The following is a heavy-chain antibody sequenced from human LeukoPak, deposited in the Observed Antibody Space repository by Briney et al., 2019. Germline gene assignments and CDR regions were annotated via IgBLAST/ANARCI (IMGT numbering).Heavy chain of an antibody. D-gene: IGHD3-10*01. V-gene: IGHV3-15*04. J-gene: IGHJ4*02. CDR2: IESKTDGGTT. CDR1: GFTFSSYA. Sequence: GSLRLSCAASGFTFSSYAMHWVRQIPGKGLEWVGRIESKTDGGTTDYAAPVKGRFTISRDDSTNTLYLQMNSLKSEDTAVYYCTTYGSGRKFDYWGQGILVTVSS. CDR3: TTYGSGRKFDY.